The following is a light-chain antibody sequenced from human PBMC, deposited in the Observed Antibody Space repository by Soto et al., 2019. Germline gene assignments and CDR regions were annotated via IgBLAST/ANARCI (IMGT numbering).Light chain of an antibody. J-gene: IGLJ3*02. CDR2: EVT. Sequence: QSVLTQPASVSGSHGQSITISCTGTSSDIGGYNYVSWYQQHPGKAPKFIIYEVTNRPSGVSDRFSGSKSGNTASLIISGLQAEDEADYYCSSYTSSSALAVFGGGTKVTVL. CDR1: SSDIGGYNY. CDR3: SSYTSSSALAV. V-gene: IGLV2-14*01.